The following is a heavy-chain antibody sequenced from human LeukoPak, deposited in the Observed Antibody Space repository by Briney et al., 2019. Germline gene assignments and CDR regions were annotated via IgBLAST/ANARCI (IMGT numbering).Heavy chain of an antibody. Sequence: SETLSLTCTVSGGSINNYYWSWLRQPPGKGLEWIGYIYYRGSTNYNPSLNSRVTISVDTSKNQFSLKLSSVTAADTAVYYCARAELPEAFDIWGQGTMVTVSS. D-gene: IGHD1-14*01. CDR3: ARAELPEAFDI. V-gene: IGHV4-59*01. J-gene: IGHJ3*02. CDR1: GGSINNYY. CDR2: IYYRGST.